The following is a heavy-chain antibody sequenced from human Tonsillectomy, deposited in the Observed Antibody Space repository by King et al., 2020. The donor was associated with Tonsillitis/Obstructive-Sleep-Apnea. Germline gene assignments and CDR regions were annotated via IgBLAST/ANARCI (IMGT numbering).Heavy chain of an antibody. CDR3: ARSTYYDFWSGSSGKPFYFDY. D-gene: IGHD3-3*01. CDR1: GGSISSGSYY. V-gene: IGHV4-61*02. CDR2: INTSGVT. J-gene: IGHJ4*02. Sequence: VQLKESGPGLVKPSQTLSLTCTVSGGSISSGSYYWSWIRQPAGKGLEWIGRINTSGVTNYNPSLRSRVTISVDTSKNQFSLKLSSVTAADTAVYYCARSTYYDFWSGSSGKPFYFDYWGQGSLVTVSS.